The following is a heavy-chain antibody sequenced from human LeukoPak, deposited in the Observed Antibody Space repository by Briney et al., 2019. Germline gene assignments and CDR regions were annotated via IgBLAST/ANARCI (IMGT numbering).Heavy chain of an antibody. CDR1: GFTFNDYY. CDR3: ATDGAGFDT. CDR2: INIGGTNT. Sequence: GSLRLSCAASGFTFNDYYMSWIRQAPGKGLEWLSYINIGGTNTHYADSVKGRFTISRDNAKKSLYLEMNNLGAEDTAVYYCATDGAGFDTWGQGVLVTVSS. V-gene: IGHV3-11*01. J-gene: IGHJ5*02.